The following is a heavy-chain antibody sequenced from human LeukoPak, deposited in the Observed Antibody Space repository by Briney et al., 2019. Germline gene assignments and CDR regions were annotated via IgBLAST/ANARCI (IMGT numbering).Heavy chain of an antibody. J-gene: IGHJ4*02. D-gene: IGHD1-26*01. CDR1: GFTFSSSG. CDR3: AKEYSRSYYYFDY. Sequence: GGSLRLSCAASGFTFSSSGMHWVRQAPGKGLEWVAVISYDGRNKYYADSVKGRFTISRDNPKNTLYLQMNSLREEDTAVYYCAKEYSRSYYYFDYWGQGTLVSVSS. V-gene: IGHV3-30*18. CDR2: ISYDGRNK.